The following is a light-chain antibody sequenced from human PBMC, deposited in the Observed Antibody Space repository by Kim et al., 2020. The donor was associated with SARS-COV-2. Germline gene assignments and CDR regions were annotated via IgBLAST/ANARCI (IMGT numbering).Light chain of an antibody. CDR1: SIGRKS. V-gene: IGLV3-21*04. CDR3: QVWDSSGDHRVV. CDR2: YDS. J-gene: IGLJ2*01. Sequence: KTDRMTGGGGSIGRKSVHWYKQRPGQAPVLVIAYDSDRPSGIPERFSGSNSGNTATLTISRVEAGDEAGYYCQVWDSSGDHRVVFGGGTQLTVL.